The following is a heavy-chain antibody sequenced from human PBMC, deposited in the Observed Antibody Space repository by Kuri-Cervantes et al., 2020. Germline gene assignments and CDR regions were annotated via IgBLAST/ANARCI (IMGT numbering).Heavy chain of an antibody. CDR1: GGSISSGGYY. CDR3: ARQGSYSSSWDY. V-gene: IGHV4-61*02. D-gene: IGHD6-13*01. Sequence: SETLSLTCAVSGGSISSGGYYWSWIRQPAGKGLEWIGRIYTSGSTNYNPSLKSRVTISVDTSKNQFSLKLSSVTAADTAVYYCARQGSYSSSWDYWGQGTLVTVSS. J-gene: IGHJ4*02. CDR2: IYTSGST.